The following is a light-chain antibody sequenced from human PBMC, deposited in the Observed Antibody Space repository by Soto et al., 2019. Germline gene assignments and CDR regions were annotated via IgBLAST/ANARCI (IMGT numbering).Light chain of an antibody. Sequence: QSVLTQPPSASATPGQRVTISCSGSSSNIGSNTVNWYQQLPGTAPKLLIYKNNQRPSGVPDRFSGSKSGTSASLAISGLQSEDEADYYCAAWEDSLNGRVFGGGTKLTVL. CDR3: AAWEDSLNGRV. J-gene: IGLJ3*02. V-gene: IGLV1-44*01. CDR1: SSNIGSNT. CDR2: KNN.